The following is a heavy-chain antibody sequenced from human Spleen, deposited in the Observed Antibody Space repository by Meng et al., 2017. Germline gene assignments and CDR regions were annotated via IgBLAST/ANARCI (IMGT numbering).Heavy chain of an antibody. V-gene: IGHV3-21*01. Sequence: GESLKISCAATGFTFSDYWMNWVRQAPGKGLEWVSSISPSSTYIYYADSVKGRFTISRDNAKNSLYLQMNSLRAEDTAVYYCARGDWGSYYFDYWGQGTLVTVSS. CDR2: ISPSSTYI. D-gene: IGHD3/OR15-3a*01. J-gene: IGHJ4*02. CDR3: ARGDWGSYYFDY. CDR1: GFTFSDYW.